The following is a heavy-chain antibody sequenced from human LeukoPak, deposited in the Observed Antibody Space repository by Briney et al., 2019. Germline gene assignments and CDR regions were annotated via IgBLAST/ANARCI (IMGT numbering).Heavy chain of an antibody. D-gene: IGHD6-19*01. CDR1: GYTLITYD. CDR3: ARGRGYTSGWPMYYFDY. Sequence: GASVKVSCRASGYTLITYDINWVRRATGQGFEWMGWMNPTSGNTGCAEKFQGRVTMTRDTSIGTAYMELSGLGSEDTAVYYCARGRGYTSGWPMYYFDYWGQGTLVTVSS. J-gene: IGHJ4*02. V-gene: IGHV1-8*01. CDR2: MNPTSGNT.